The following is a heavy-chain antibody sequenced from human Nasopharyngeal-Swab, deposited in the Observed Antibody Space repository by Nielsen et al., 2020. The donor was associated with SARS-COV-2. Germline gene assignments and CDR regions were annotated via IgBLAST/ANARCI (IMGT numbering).Heavy chain of an antibody. Sequence: GESLKISCSASGFAFSSYAMSWVRQTPGKVLEWVSSFSGSSGKTYYADYVKGRFTISRDTSKNTLYLQMNSLRADDTAVYYCATDGEGWYTSGWYYFDYWGQGTLVTVSS. CDR2: FSGSSGKT. V-gene: IGHV3-23*01. J-gene: IGHJ4*02. D-gene: IGHD6-19*01. CDR1: GFAFSSYA. CDR3: ATDGEGWYTSGWYYFDY.